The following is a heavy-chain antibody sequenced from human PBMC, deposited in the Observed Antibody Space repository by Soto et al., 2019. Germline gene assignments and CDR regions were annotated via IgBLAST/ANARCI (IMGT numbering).Heavy chain of an antibody. CDR3: ARVVGATDAFDI. CDR2: ISSSSSYI. D-gene: IGHD1-26*01. Sequence: GGSLRLSCAASGFTFSSYSMNWVRQAPGKGPEWVSSISSSSSYIYYADSVKGRFTISRDNAKNSLYLQMNSLRAEDTAVYYCARVVGATDAFDIWGQGTMVNVS. V-gene: IGHV3-21*01. J-gene: IGHJ3*02. CDR1: GFTFSSYS.